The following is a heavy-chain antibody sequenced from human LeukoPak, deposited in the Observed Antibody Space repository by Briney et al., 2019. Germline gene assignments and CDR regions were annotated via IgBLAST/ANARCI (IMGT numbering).Heavy chain of an antibody. CDR3: ARDYDSSGYYYYYFDC. CDR1: GDSISSSSYY. D-gene: IGHD3-22*01. J-gene: IGHJ4*02. CDR2: IYYSGST. Sequence: NPSETLSLTCSVSGDSISSSSYYWGWIRQPPGKGLEWIGSIYYSGSTYYNPSLKSRVTISVDTSRNQFSLKLSSVTAADTAVYYCARDYDSSGYYYYYFDCWGQGTLVTVSS. V-gene: IGHV4-39*01.